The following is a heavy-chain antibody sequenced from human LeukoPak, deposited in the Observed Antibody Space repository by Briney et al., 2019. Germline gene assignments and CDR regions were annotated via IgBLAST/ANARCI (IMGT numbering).Heavy chain of an antibody. CDR2: IYTSGST. J-gene: IGHJ3*02. V-gene: IGHV4-4*07. D-gene: IGHD3-10*01. CDR1: GGSISSYY. Sequence: PSETLSLTCTVSGGSISSYYWSWIRQPAGKGLEWIGRIYTSGSTTYNPSLKSRVTMSVDTSKNQFSLKLSSVTAADTAVYYCARVRGITMVRGVIIFADAFDIWGQGTMVTVSS. CDR3: ARVRGITMVRGVIIFADAFDI.